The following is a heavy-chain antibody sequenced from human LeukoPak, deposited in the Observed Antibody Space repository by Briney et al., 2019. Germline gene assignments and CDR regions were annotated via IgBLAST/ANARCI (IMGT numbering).Heavy chain of an antibody. Sequence: GGSLRLSCAASGFTISTYGMNWVRQAPGKGLEWVSAISGSGGSTYYADSVKGRFTISRDNAKNSLYLQMDSLRAEDTAVYYCARVKSADLYFDYWGQGTLVTVSS. D-gene: IGHD2-15*01. CDR2: ISGSGGST. CDR1: GFTISTYG. CDR3: ARVKSADLYFDY. V-gene: IGHV3-23*01. J-gene: IGHJ4*02.